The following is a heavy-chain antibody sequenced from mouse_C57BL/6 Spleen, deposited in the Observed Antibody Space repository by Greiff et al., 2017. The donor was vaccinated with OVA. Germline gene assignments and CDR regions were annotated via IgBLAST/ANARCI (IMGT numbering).Heavy chain of an antibody. J-gene: IGHJ4*01. V-gene: IGHV2-9-1*01. CDR1: GFSLTSYA. CDR2: IWTGGGT. CDR3: ATNGNYERYYAMDY. Sequence: QVQLQQSGPGLVAPSQRLSITCTVSGFSLTSYAISWVRQPPGKGLEWLGVIWTGGGTNYNSALKSRLSISKDNSKSQVFLKMNSLQTDDTARYYCATNGNYERYYAMDYWGQGTSVTVSS. D-gene: IGHD2-1*01.